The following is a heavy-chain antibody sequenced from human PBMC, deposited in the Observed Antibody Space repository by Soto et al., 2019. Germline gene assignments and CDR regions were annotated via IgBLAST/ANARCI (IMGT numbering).Heavy chain of an antibody. CDR1: GGSISSYY. CDR3: ARSRTTVTPSGFQH. CDR2: IYYCGST. V-gene: IGHV4-59*01. Sequence: QVQLQESGPGLVKPSETLSLTCTVSGGSISSYYWSWIRQPPGKGLEWIGYIYYCGSTNYNPSLKSRVTISVDTSKNQFSLKLSSVTAADTAVYYCARSRTTVTPSGFQHWGQGTLVTVSS. D-gene: IGHD4-17*01. J-gene: IGHJ1*01.